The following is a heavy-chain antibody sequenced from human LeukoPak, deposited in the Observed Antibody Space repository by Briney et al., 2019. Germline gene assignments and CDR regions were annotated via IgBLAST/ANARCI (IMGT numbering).Heavy chain of an antibody. V-gene: IGHV3-21*01. CDR1: GFTFSNFG. CDR3: ARAGYCSGGSCYGSDY. D-gene: IGHD2-15*01. Sequence: GGSLRLSCAASGFTFSNFGINWVRQAPGKGLEWVSSISSSSSYISYADSVKGRFTISRDNAKNSLDLQMNSLRAEDTAVYYCARAGYCSGGSCYGSDYWGQGTLVSVSS. CDR2: ISSSSSYI. J-gene: IGHJ4*02.